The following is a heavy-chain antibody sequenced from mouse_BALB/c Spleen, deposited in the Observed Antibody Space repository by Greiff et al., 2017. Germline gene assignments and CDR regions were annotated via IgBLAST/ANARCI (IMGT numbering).Heavy chain of an antibody. J-gene: IGHJ4*01. Sequence: LMKPGASVKISCKATGYTFSSYWIEWVKQRPGHGLEWIGEILPGSGSTNYNEKFKGKATFTADTSSNTAYMQLSSLTSEDSAVYYCARQDRYDAMDYWGQGTSVTVSS. V-gene: IGHV1-9*01. CDR3: ARQDRYDAMDY. CDR2: ILPGSGST. CDR1: GYTFSSYW. D-gene: IGHD2-14*01.